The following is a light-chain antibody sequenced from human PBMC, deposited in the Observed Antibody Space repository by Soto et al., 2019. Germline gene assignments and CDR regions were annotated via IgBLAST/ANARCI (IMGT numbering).Light chain of an antibody. CDR2: SAS. V-gene: IGKV1-39*01. CDR3: QQTFSPFVT. J-gene: IGKJ4*01. Sequence: DIQMTQSPPSLSASLGDSVTITCRASEPITDFLNWYQLKPGKAPRLLIYSASNVQPGVPSRFSGSGYGTDFTLTLSGLQHEDSATYSCQQTFSPFVTFGAGTKVEV. CDR1: EPITDF.